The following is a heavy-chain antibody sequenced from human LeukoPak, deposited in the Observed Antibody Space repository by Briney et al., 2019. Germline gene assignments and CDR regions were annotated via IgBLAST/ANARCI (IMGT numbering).Heavy chain of an antibody. Sequence: PGGSLRLSCGASGFTITTYAMTWVRQAPGKGLVWVSRVNSDGSRTNYVDSAKGRFTISRDNAKNTLFLQMNSLGAEDSAVYYCARGNFYSGSGSSPLDYWGQGTLVTVSS. CDR3: ARGNFYSGSGSSPLDY. D-gene: IGHD3-10*01. CDR2: VNSDGSRT. V-gene: IGHV3-74*01. CDR1: GFTITTYA. J-gene: IGHJ4*02.